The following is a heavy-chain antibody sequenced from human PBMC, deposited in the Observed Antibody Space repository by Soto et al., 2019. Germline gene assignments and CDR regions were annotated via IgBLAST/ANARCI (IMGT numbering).Heavy chain of an antibody. Sequence: QVQLVESGGGVVQPGRSLRLSCAASGFTFSSYGMHWVRQAPDKGLEWVAVIWYDGSNKYYADSVKGRFTISRDNSKNTLYLQMNSLRAEDTAVYYCARDIPSLSVYCGGDCYPFDYWGQGTLVTVSS. V-gene: IGHV3-33*01. CDR3: ARDIPSLSVYCGGDCYPFDY. D-gene: IGHD2-21*02. CDR2: IWYDGSNK. J-gene: IGHJ4*02. CDR1: GFTFSSYG.